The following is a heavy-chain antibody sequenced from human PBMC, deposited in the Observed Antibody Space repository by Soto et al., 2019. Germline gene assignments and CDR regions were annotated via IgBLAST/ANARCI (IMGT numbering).Heavy chain of an antibody. Sequence: GSLRLSCAASGFTFSSYWMSWVRQAPGKGLEWVANIKQDGSEKYYVDSVKGRFTISRDNAKNSLYLQMNSLRAEDTAVYYCARATPDIVATRGFDYWGQGTLVTVSS. CDR3: ARATPDIVATRGFDY. CDR2: IKQDGSEK. CDR1: GFTFSSYW. J-gene: IGHJ4*02. V-gene: IGHV3-7*01. D-gene: IGHD5-12*01.